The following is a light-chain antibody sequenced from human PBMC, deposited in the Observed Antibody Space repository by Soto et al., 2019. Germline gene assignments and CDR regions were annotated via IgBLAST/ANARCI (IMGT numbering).Light chain of an antibody. CDR1: QTISSW. CDR3: QHYNSYSEA. J-gene: IGKJ1*01. CDR2: KAS. V-gene: IGKV1-5*03. Sequence: QIKQAPSTLSAAVGGRVTITCRASQTISSWLAWYQQKPGKAPKLLIYKASTLKSGVPSRLSGSGSGTEFTLPISSLQPDDFATYYCQHYNSYSEAFGQGTKVDI.